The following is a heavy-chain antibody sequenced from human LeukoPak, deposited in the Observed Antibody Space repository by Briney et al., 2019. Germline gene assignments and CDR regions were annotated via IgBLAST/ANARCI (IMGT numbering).Heavy chain of an antibody. Sequence: GASVKVSCKASGGTFSSYAISWVRQAPGQGLEWMGGIIPIFGTANYAQKFQGRVTITTDESTSTAYMELSSLRSEDTAVYYCARSAHLVSIAAPPYYFDYWGQGTLVTVSS. CDR2: IIPIFGTA. J-gene: IGHJ4*02. V-gene: IGHV1-69*05. D-gene: IGHD6-13*01. CDR3: ARSAHLVSIAAPPYYFDY. CDR1: GGTFSSYA.